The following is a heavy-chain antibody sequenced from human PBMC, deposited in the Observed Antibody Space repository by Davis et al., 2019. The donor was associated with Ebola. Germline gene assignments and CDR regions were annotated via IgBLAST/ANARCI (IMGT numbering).Heavy chain of an antibody. Sequence: AASVKVSCKASGGTFSSYTISWVRQAPGQGLEWMGRIIPILGIANYAQKFQGRVTITADKSTSTAYMELSSLRSEDTAVYYCARDQRHYYDSSGYYYVYSWFDPWGQGTLVTVSS. CDR1: GGTFSSYT. CDR2: IIPILGIA. D-gene: IGHD3-22*01. V-gene: IGHV1-69*04. CDR3: ARDQRHYYDSSGYYYVYSWFDP. J-gene: IGHJ5*02.